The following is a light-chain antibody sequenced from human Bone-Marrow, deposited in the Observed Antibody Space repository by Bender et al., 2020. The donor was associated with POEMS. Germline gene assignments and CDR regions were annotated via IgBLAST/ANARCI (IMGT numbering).Light chain of an antibody. CDR2: EGS. CDR1: NSDVGSYTL. Sequence: QSALTQPASVSGSPGQSITISCTGTNSDVGSYTLVSWYQQHPGKAPKLMIYEGSKRPSGVSNRFSGSKSGNTASLTISGLQAEDEADYYCCSYIGSNIFVFGGGTKVTF. CDR3: CSYIGSNIFV. J-gene: IGLJ2*01. V-gene: IGLV2-23*03.